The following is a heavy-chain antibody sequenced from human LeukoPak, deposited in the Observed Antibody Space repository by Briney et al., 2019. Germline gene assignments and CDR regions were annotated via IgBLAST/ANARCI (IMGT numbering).Heavy chain of an antibody. CDR1: GFTFSSYW. CDR3: ARKKYYYDSGDYGWFDP. J-gene: IGHJ5*02. D-gene: IGHD3-22*01. CDR2: TKQDGSEK. Sequence: GGSLRLSCAASGFTFSSYWMSWVRQAPGRGLEWVANTKQDGSEKFYVDSVKGRFTISRDNAKNSLYLQMNSLRAEDTAVYYCARKKYYYDSGDYGWFDPWGQGTLVTVSS. V-gene: IGHV3-7*01.